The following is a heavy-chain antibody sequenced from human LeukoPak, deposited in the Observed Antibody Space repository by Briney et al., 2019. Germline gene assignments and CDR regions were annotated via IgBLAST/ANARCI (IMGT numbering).Heavy chain of an antibody. Sequence: GASVKVSCKASGYTFTSYDINWVRQATGQGLEWMGWMNPNSGNTGYAQKFQGRVTMTRNTSISTAYMELSSLRSEDAAVYYCARGSRHDSSGYYALGWYHYYYMDVWGKGTTVTISS. J-gene: IGHJ6*03. CDR1: GYTFTSYD. D-gene: IGHD3-22*01. CDR2: MNPNSGNT. CDR3: ARGSRHDSSGYYALGWYHYYYMDV. V-gene: IGHV1-8*01.